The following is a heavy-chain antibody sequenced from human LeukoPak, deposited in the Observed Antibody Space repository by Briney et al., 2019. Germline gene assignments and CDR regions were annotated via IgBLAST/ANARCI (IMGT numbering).Heavy chain of an antibody. J-gene: IGHJ4*02. D-gene: IGHD2-2*01. CDR3: ARVNVGSTLPRD. CDR1: RGSISSGVYY. Sequence: SETLSLTCTVSRGSISSGVYYWSCIRQHPGNGLEWIGYIYYSASTYYNPSLKSRVTISVDTFKNQFSLKMSSVTAADTGVYYCARVNVGSTLPRDWGQGTLVTVSS. V-gene: IGHV4-31*03. CDR2: IYYSAST.